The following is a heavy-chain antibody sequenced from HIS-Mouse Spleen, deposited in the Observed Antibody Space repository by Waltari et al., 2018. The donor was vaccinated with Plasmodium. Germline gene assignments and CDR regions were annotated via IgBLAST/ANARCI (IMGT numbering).Heavy chain of an antibody. V-gene: IGHV4-39*07. D-gene: IGHD1-7*01. CDR3: ARDRITGTSYFDY. CDR2: IYYSGST. J-gene: IGHJ4*02. CDR1: VAPLRISSYY. Sequence: QLQLQESGTGLVKPSAPLSPICTVPVAPLRISSYYWGRIRQPPGKGLEWIGSIYYSGSTYYNPSLKSRVTISVDTSKNQFSLKLSSVTAADTAVYYCARDRITGTSYFDYWGQGTLVTVSS.